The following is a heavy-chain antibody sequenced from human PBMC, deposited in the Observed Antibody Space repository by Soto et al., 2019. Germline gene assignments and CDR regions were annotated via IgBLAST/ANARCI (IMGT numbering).Heavy chain of an antibody. D-gene: IGHD1-26*01. V-gene: IGHV4-59*01. CDR2: IYYTGSN. Sequence: SETLSLTCTVSGGSINNYYWSWVRQSPGKGLEWIGYIYYTGSNNNYNPSLKGRATISVDSSKTQFSLRVTSVTAADTAVYYCARTREGTTTYYFDYWGQGSLVTVSS. CDR1: GGSINNYY. J-gene: IGHJ4*02. CDR3: ARTREGTTTYYFDY.